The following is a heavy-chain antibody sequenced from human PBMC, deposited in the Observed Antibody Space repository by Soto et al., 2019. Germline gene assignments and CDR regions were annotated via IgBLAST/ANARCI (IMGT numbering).Heavy chain of an antibody. Sequence: GSVKVSCKASGYTFTSYPMHWVRQAPGQRLECVGWVNAGSGNAKYSQKSRGKVTITRDTAASTAYMELSSLRSEDTAVYYCEGYTAMGGFDYWGQGTLVPVSS. CDR3: EGYTAMGGFDY. CDR1: GYTFTSYP. V-gene: IGHV1-3*01. CDR2: VNAGSGNA. J-gene: IGHJ4*02. D-gene: IGHD5-18*01.